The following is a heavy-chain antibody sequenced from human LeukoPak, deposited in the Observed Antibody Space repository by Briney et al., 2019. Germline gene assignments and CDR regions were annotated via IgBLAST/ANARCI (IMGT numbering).Heavy chain of an antibody. CDR3: ARDAASYCSGGSCCYYYYGMDV. J-gene: IGHJ6*02. V-gene: IGHV3-33*01. CDR2: IWYDGSNK. Sequence: GRSLRLSCAASGFTFSSYGMHWVRQAPGKGLEWVAVIWYDGSNKYYADSVKGRFTISRDNSKNTLYLQMNSLRAEDTAVYYCARDAASYCSGGSCCYYYYGMDVWGQGTTVTVSS. D-gene: IGHD2-15*01. CDR1: GFTFSSYG.